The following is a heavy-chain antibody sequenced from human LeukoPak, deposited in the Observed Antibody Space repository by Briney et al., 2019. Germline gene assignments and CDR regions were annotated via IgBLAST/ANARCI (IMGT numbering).Heavy chain of an antibody. CDR2: ISPDGSYT. V-gene: IGHV3-11*05. J-gene: IGHJ4*02. D-gene: IGHD5/OR15-5a*01. CDR1: GFVFSDFY. Sequence: PGGSLRLSCAGSGFVFSDFYINWIRHSPGKGLEWLAYISPDGSYTTYGDSVKGRFVISRDNAKNSVSLQMNSLRVEDTGVYFCASDQVSGVFDYWGQGARVTVS. CDR3: ASDQVSGVFDY.